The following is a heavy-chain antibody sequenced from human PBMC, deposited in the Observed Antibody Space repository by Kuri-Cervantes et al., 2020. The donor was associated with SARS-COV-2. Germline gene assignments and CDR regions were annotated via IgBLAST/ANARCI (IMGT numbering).Heavy chain of an antibody. D-gene: IGHD3-9*01. CDR3: ARREYFDWVFDY. Sequence: KVSCKASGYSFTSYWIGWVRQMPGKGLEWMGIIYPGDSDTRYSPSFQGQVTISADKSISTAYLQWSSLKASDTTMYYCARREYFDWVFDYWGQGTLVTVSS. V-gene: IGHV5-51*01. J-gene: IGHJ4*02. CDR1: GYSFTSYW. CDR2: IYPGDSDT.